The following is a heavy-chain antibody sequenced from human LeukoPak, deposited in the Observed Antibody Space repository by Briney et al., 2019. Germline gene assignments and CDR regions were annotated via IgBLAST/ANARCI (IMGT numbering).Heavy chain of an antibody. CDR2: ISAYNGNT. CDR1: GYTFTSYG. Sequence: GASVKVSYKASGYTFTSYGISWVRQAPGQGLEWMGWISAYNGNTNYAQKLQGRVTMTTDTSTSTAYMELRSLRSDDTAVYYCARDKNYYDSSGYPDYWGQGTLVTVSS. CDR3: ARDKNYYDSSGYPDY. D-gene: IGHD3-22*01. J-gene: IGHJ4*02. V-gene: IGHV1-18*01.